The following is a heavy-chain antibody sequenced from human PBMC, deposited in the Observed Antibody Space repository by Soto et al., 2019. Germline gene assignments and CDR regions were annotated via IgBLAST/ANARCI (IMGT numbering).Heavy chain of an antibody. J-gene: IGHJ6*02. V-gene: IGHV3-23*01. CDR1: GFTFSSYA. D-gene: IGHD2-2*01. CDR2: ISGSGGST. Sequence: VGSLRLSCAASGFTFSSYAMSWVRQAPGKGLEWVSAISGSGGSTYYADSVKGRFTISRDNSKNTLYLQMNSLRAEDTAVYYCAKGPPYCSSTSCPYYYYYGMDVWGQGTTVTVSS. CDR3: AKGPPYCSSTSCPYYYYYGMDV.